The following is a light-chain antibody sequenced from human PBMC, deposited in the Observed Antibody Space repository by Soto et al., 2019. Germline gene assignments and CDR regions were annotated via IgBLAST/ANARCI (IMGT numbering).Light chain of an antibody. V-gene: IGKV2-28*01. CDR3: MQGLQTPWT. CDR1: QSLLHRNGYNY. J-gene: IGKJ1*01. Sequence: EIVMTQSPLSLPVTPAEPASISCRSNQSLLHRNGYNYLDWYLQQPGQSPQLLIYLGSNRASGVPDRFSGSGSDTDFTLKISRVEAEDVGVYYCMQGLQTPWTFGEGTKVEIK. CDR2: LGS.